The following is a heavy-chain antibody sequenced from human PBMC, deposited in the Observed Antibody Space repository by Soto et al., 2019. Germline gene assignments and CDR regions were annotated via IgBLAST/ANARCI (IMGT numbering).Heavy chain of an antibody. CDR2: IYYSGST. J-gene: IGHJ6*02. V-gene: IGHV4-61*08. CDR1: GGSISSGGYY. CDR3: ARDSMVRGVSIPDYYYGMDV. Sequence: ETLSLTCTVSGGSISSGGYYWSWIRQPPGKGMEWIGYIYYSGSTNYNPSLKSRVTISVDTSKNQFSLKLSSVTAADTAVYYFARDSMVRGVSIPDYYYGMDVWGQGTTVTVSS. D-gene: IGHD3-10*01.